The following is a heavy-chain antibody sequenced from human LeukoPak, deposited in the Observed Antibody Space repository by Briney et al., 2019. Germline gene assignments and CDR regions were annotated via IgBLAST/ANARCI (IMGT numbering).Heavy chain of an antibody. CDR3: ARDRLTMISPDY. D-gene: IGHD3-22*01. CDR1: GFTVSSNY. Sequence: GGSLRLSCAASGFTVSSNYMSWVRQAPGKGLEWVSSISSSSSYIYYADSVKGRFTISRDNAKNSLYLQMNSLRAEDTAVYYCARDRLTMISPDYWGQGTLVTVSS. CDR2: ISSSSSYI. V-gene: IGHV3-21*01. J-gene: IGHJ4*02.